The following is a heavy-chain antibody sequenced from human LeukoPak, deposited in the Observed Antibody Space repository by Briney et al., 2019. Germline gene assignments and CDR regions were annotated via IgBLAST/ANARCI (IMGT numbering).Heavy chain of an antibody. CDR1: GGSIRPYF. CDR2: IHYSGST. J-gene: IGHJ5*02. Sequence: SETLSLTCAVSGGSIRPYFWNWIRQPPGKGLEWIGNIHYSGSTNYNPSLKRRVAISVDTSKNQFSLQLTSLTAADTAVYYCARDSGTTGEVKFDPWGQGTLVTVSS. V-gene: IGHV4-59*01. CDR3: ARDSGTTGEVKFDP. D-gene: IGHD3-10*01.